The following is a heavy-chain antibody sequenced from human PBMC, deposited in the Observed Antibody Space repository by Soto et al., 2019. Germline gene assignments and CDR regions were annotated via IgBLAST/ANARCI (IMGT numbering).Heavy chain of an antibody. Sequence: PGGSLRLSCAASGFTFSSYDMHWVRQATGKGLEWVSAIGTAGDTYYPGSVKGRFTISRENAKNSLYLQMNSLRAGDTAVYYCARGGYSGYAHYYYYYMDVWGKGTTVTVSS. CDR3: ARGGYSGYAHYYYYYMDV. J-gene: IGHJ6*03. V-gene: IGHV3-13*01. CDR1: GFTFSSYD. CDR2: IGTAGDT. D-gene: IGHD5-12*01.